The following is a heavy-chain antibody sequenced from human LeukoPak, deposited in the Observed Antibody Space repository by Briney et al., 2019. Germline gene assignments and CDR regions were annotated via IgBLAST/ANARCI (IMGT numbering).Heavy chain of an antibody. Sequence: ASVKVSCKASGYTFTAYYMHWVRQAPGQGLEWMGWFNPNSGGTNYEQKFQGRVTMTRDTSISTAYMELSRLRSDDTAFYYCGRDQGGGSYTYYFDYWGQGSLVTVSS. CDR3: GRDQGGGSYTYYFDY. J-gene: IGHJ4*02. CDR1: GYTFTAYY. V-gene: IGHV1-2*02. D-gene: IGHD1-26*01. CDR2: FNPNSGGT.